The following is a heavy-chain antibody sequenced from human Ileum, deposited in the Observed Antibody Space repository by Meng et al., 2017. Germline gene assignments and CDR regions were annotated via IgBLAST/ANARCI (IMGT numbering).Heavy chain of an antibody. CDR1: GFIFSRYW. J-gene: IGHJ2*01. V-gene: IGHV3-7*04. CDR2: IKQDESAK. CDR3: AGGLGWSFDL. Sequence: VQLVESGGGLGQPGGSLRLSCAASGFIFSRYWMTWVRQAPGRGLEWVANIKQDESAKYYVDSVKGRFTISRDNAKNSLYLEMNSLRVEDTAMYYCAGGLGWSFDLWGRGTLVTVSS.